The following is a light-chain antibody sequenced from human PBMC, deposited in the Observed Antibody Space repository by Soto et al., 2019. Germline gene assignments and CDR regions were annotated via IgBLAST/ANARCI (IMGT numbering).Light chain of an antibody. Sequence: GQSPQFLIYMASSLQTGVPSRFSGSGSGTEFTLTISSLQPDDFASYYCQQCKDYPITFCQGTRLEIK. CDR2: MAS. CDR3: QQCKDYPIT. V-gene: IGKV1-5*03. J-gene: IGKJ5*01.